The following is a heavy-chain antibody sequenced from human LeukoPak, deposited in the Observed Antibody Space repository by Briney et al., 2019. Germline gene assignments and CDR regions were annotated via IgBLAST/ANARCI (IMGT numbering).Heavy chain of an antibody. CDR3: ARDGGVGRPGGSYPLTN. V-gene: IGHV4-39*07. Sequence: SETLSLTCTVSGGSLSSSSYYWGWIRQPPGKGLEWIGSIYYSGSTYYNPSLKSRVTISVDTSKNQFSLKLSSVTAADTAVYYCARDGGVGRPGGSYPLTNWGQGTLVTVSS. D-gene: IGHD2-15*01. J-gene: IGHJ4*02. CDR1: GGSLSSSSYY. CDR2: IYYSGST.